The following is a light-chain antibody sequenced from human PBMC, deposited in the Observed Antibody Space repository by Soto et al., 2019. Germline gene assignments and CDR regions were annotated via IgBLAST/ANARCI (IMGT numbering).Light chain of an antibody. CDR1: ISDVGGYKY. V-gene: IGLV2-14*01. CDR3: LSYTSSTAYV. CDR2: EVS. J-gene: IGLJ1*01. Sequence: QGALTQPASVSGSPGQSITISCTGTISDVGGYKYVSWYQLHQGKAPKLMIYEVSNRPSGISNRFSASKSGNTASLTISGLQAEDEADYYCLSYTSSTAYVFGTGTKVTVL.